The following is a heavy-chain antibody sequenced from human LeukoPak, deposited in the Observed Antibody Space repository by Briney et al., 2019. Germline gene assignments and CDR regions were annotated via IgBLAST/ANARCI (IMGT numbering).Heavy chain of an antibody. CDR3: ARDPPYSGSHASATYIDY. V-gene: IGHV3-33*01. D-gene: IGHD6-6*01. J-gene: IGHJ4*02. Sequence: GGSLRLSRAASGFTFSSYGMHWVRQAPGKGLEWVAVIWYDGSNKYYADSVKGRFTISRDNSKNTLYLQMNSLRAEDTAVYYCARDPPYSGSHASATYIDYWGQGTLVTVSS. CDR2: IWYDGSNK. CDR1: GFTFSSYG.